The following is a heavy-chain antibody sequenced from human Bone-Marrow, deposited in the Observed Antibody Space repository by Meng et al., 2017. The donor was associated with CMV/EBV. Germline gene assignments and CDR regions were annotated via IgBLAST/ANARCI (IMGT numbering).Heavy chain of an antibody. J-gene: IGHJ4*02. CDR2: INSRSGAT. V-gene: IGHV1-2*07. D-gene: IGHD5-18*01. CDR1: GYTFTGYY. CDR3: ARGSDRYGSSLSD. Sequence: ASVKVSCKASGYTFTGYYLHWVRQAPGQGLEWMGWINSRSGATKYAHKFQGRVSMTRDTSMEVSRLTSDDTAVYYCARGSDRYGSSLSDWGQGTLVTVSS.